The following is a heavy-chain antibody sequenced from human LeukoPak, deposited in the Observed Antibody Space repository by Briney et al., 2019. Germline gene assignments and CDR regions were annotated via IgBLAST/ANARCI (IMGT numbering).Heavy chain of an antibody. CDR3: AKTTAGYSSGRYPGWPVDY. V-gene: IGHV3-23*01. CDR2: ISGSGGGT. Sequence: GGSLRLSCAASGFTFGSYAVSWVRQAPGRGLEWVSGISGSGGGTYYADSVEGRFTISRDNSKNTVYLQMNSLSTEDTAVYHCAKTTAGYSSGRYPGWPVDYWGQGTLVTVSS. J-gene: IGHJ4*02. CDR1: GFTFGSYA. D-gene: IGHD6-19*01.